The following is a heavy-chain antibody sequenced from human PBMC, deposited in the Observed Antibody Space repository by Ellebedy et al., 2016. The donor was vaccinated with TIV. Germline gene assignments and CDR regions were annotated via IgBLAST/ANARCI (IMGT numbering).Heavy chain of an antibody. CDR3: ARYSYDILTGQDVRFDY. D-gene: IGHD3-9*01. V-gene: IGHV1-18*04. CDR2: ISVYNGNT. J-gene: IGHJ4*02. Sequence: ASVKVSCKASGYTFTSHGISWLRQAPGQGPEWMGWISVYNGNTNYAQNLQGRVTMTTDTSTSTAYMELRSLRSDDTAVYYCARYSYDILTGQDVRFDYWGQGTLVTVSS. CDR1: GYTFTSHG.